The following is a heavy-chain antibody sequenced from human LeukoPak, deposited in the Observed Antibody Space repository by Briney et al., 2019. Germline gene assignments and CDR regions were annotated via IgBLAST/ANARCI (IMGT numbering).Heavy chain of an antibody. D-gene: IGHD3-3*01. Sequence: GESLKISCKGSGYSFTSYWIGWVRQMPGKGLEWMGIIHPGDSDTRYSPSFQGQVTISADKSISTAYLQWSSLKASDTAMYYCARQIHTIFGVVKEYGMDVWGQGTTVTVSS. J-gene: IGHJ6*02. V-gene: IGHV5-51*01. CDR2: IHPGDSDT. CDR1: GYSFTSYW. CDR3: ARQIHTIFGVVKEYGMDV.